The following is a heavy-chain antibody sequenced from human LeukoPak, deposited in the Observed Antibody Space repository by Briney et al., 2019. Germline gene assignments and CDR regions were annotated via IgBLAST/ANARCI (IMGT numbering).Heavy chain of an antibody. CDR3: ARGLSGYASSLGY. V-gene: IGHV3-74*01. Sequence: GGSLRLSCAASGFTFSSYWMSWVRQAPGKGLVWVSRINSDGSSTSYADSVRGRFSISRDNAKNTLYLQMNSLRAEDTAVYYCARGLSGYASSLGYWGQGTLVTVSA. J-gene: IGHJ4*02. D-gene: IGHD6-6*01. CDR2: INSDGSST. CDR1: GFTFSSYW.